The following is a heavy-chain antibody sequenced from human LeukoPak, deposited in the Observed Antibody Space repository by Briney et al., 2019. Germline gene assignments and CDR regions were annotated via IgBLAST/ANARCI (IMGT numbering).Heavy chain of an antibody. D-gene: IGHD2-2*01. CDR1: GGTFSSYA. V-gene: IGHV1-69*13. CDR2: IIPIFGTA. J-gene: IGHJ6*02. Sequence: SVKVSCKASGGTFSSYAISWVRQAPGQGLEWMGGIIPIFGTANYAQKFQGRVTITADESTSTAYMELRSLRSDDTAVYYCARDSCSSTSCPRYYYYYGMDVWGQGTTVTVSS. CDR3: ARDSCSSTSCPRYYYYYGMDV.